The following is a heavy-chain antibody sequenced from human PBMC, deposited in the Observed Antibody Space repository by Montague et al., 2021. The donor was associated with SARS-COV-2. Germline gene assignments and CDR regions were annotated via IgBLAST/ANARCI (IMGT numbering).Heavy chain of an antibody. CDR3: ARDTRIAMLVVVTRYGLDL. CDR2: IYYTGST. V-gene: IGHV4-39*07. J-gene: IGHJ6*02. CDR1: GGSISSSSYY. Sequence: SETLSLTCTVSGGSISSSSYYWGWIRQPPGKGLEWIGSIYYTGSTYYNPPLKSRVTISVDTSKNQFSLKLSSVTAADTAVYYCARDTRIAMLVVVTRYGLDLWGQGTTVTVSS. D-gene: IGHD3-22*01.